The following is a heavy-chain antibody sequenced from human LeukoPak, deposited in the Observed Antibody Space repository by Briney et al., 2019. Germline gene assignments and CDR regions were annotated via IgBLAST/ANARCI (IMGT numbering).Heavy chain of an antibody. Sequence: GESLKISCRGFGYSFTSYWIGWVRQMPGKGLEWMGIIYPGDSDTRYSPSFQGQVTISADKSISTAYLQWSSLKASDTAMYYCARRPQYYDFWSGQPFDYWGQGTLVTVSS. J-gene: IGHJ4*02. D-gene: IGHD3-3*01. CDR3: ARRPQYYDFWSGQPFDY. CDR2: IYPGDSDT. V-gene: IGHV5-51*01. CDR1: GYSFTSYW.